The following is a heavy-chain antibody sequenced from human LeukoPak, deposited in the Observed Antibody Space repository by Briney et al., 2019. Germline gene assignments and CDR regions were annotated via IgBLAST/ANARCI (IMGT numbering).Heavy chain of an antibody. D-gene: IGHD3-10*01. CDR3: ARDSYYSASWNWNWFDP. CDR1: GYSFTNHA. CDR2: INAANGGT. Sequence: GASVKVSCKASGYSFTNHAIHWLRQAPGQGLEWMGWINAANGGTKSSPKFQDRLTITTDTTATTAYMELSSLRSDDMAVYYCARDSYYSASWNWNWFDPWGQGTLVTVSS. J-gene: IGHJ5*02. V-gene: IGHV1-3*01.